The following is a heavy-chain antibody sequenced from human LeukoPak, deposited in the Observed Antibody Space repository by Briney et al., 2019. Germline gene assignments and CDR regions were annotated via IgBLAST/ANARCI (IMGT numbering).Heavy chain of an antibody. CDR1: GGSVTSENW. CDR2: VYHSGFT. Sequence: PSETLSLTCAVSGGSVTSENWWNWVRQPPGKGLEWIAEVYHSGFTNYNPSLKSRVTISLDKSKNQLSLILNFVTAADTAVYYCARGGGYMVDYWGQGTLVIVSS. J-gene: IGHJ4*02. D-gene: IGHD5-12*01. CDR3: ARGGGYMVDY. V-gene: IGHV4-4*02.